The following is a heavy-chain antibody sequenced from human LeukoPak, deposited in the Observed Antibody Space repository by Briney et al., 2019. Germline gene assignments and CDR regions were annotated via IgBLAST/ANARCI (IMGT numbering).Heavy chain of an antibody. CDR1: GFTFSNAW. CDR3: ARNIYDSSGYYFDH. Sequence: GGSLRLSCAASGFTFSNAWMSWVRQAPGKGLEWVSVLYSGGSTYYADSVKGRFTISRDNSKNTLYLQMNSLRAEDTAVYYCARNIYDSSGYYFDHWGQGTLVTVSS. V-gene: IGHV3-53*01. CDR2: LYSGGST. D-gene: IGHD3-22*01. J-gene: IGHJ4*02.